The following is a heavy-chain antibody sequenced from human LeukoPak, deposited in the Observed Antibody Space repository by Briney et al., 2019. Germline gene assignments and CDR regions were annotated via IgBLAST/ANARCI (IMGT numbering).Heavy chain of an antibody. D-gene: IGHD1-26*01. CDR3: ARAPRFRLVGVPKGPFDP. V-gene: IGHV3-30*02. CDR1: GFTFSSYG. J-gene: IGHJ5*02. Sequence: GGSLRLPCAASGFTFSSYGMHWVRQAPGKGLEWVAFIRYDGSNKYYADSVKGRFTISRDNSKNTLYLRMDTLRAEDTAVYYCARAPRFRLVGVPKGPFDPWGQGTLVTVSS. CDR2: IRYDGSNK.